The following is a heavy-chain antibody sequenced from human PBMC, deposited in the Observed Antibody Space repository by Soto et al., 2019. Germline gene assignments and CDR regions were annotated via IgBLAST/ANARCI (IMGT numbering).Heavy chain of an antibody. Sequence: QVQLVQSGAEVKKPGASVKVSCKASGYTFTSYEINWVRQATGQGFEYLGWMNPNSGNTGYVKKFQGRGTMTRDTGXXTSHMESRTPHTEATAVYYSPGSSKCGGYSRSCDPWGPGALVTVSP. J-gene: IGHJ5*02. D-gene: IGHD5-12*01. CDR1: GYTFTSYE. CDR2: MNPNSGNT. V-gene: IGHV1-8*01. CDR3: PGSSKCGGYSRSCDP.